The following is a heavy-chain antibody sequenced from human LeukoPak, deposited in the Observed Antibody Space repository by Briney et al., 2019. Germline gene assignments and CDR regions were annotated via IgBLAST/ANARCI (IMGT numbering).Heavy chain of an antibody. J-gene: IGHJ4*02. V-gene: IGHV4-4*02. CDR3: ARSHSSGWYYFDY. Sequence: PSGTLSLTCAVSGGSISSSNWWSWVRQPPGKGLEWIGEIYHSGSTNYNPSLKSRVTISVDKSKNQFSLKLSSVTAADTAVYYCARSHSSGWYYFDYWGQGTLVTVSS. D-gene: IGHD6-19*01. CDR2: IYHSGST. CDR1: GGSISSSNW.